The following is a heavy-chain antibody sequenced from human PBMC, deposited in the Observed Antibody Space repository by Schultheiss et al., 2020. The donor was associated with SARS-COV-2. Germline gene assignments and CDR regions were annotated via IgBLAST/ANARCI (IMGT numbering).Heavy chain of an antibody. CDR1: GGSFSGYY. Sequence: SQTLSLTCAVYGGSFSGYYWSWIRQPPGKGLEWIGSIYYSGSTYYNPSLKSRVTISVDTSKNQFSLKLSSVTAADTAVYYCARDGTVAARYYFDYWGQGTLVTVSS. D-gene: IGHD6-6*01. J-gene: IGHJ4*02. CDR2: IYYSGST. CDR3: ARDGTVAARYYFDY. V-gene: IGHV4-34*01.